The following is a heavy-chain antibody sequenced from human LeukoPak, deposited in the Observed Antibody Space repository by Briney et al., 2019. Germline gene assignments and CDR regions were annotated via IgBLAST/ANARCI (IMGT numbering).Heavy chain of an antibody. V-gene: IGHV3-11*01. CDR3: ARDVDWLLPHHLPENYYYMDV. Sequence: PGGSLRLSCAASGFTFSSYWMSWIRQAPGKGLEWVSYISSSGSTIYYADSVKGRFTISRDNAKNSLYLQMNSLRAEDTAVYYCARDVDWLLPHHLPENYYYMDVWGKGTTVTISS. CDR2: ISSSGSTI. D-gene: IGHD3-9*01. CDR1: GFTFSSYW. J-gene: IGHJ6*03.